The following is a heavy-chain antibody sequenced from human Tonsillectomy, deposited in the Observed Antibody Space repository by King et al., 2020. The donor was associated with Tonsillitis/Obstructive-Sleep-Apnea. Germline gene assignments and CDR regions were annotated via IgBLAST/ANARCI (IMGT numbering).Heavy chain of an antibody. CDR3: VRGEPYTAYFDY. D-gene: IGHD5-18*01. CDR1: GITVSDNY. V-gene: IGHV3-66*01. Sequence: VQLVESGGGLVQPGGSLRLSCAAFGITVSDNYMSWVRQAPAKGLEWVSIIYTSGTPYYADSVKGRFTISRDNSKNTVHLQMKGLRAEDTGVYFCVRGEPYTAYFDYWGQGTLVTVSS. J-gene: IGHJ4*02. CDR2: IYTSGTP.